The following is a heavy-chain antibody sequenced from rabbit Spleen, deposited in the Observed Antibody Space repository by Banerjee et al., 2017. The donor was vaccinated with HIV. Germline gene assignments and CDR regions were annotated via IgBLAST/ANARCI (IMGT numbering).Heavy chain of an antibody. CDR1: GFSFSTSYD. CDR3: ARENAYYLTRLDL. D-gene: IGHD6-1*01. J-gene: IGHJ3*01. CDR2: MYTGNGKN. V-gene: IGHV1S45*01. Sequence: QEQLVESGGGLVKPGTSLTLTCTASGFSFSTSYDICWVRQAPGKGLEWIGCMYTGNGKNYYASWAKGRFTISKTSSTAVTLQMTSLTAADTATYFCARENAYYLTRLDLWGPGTLVTVS.